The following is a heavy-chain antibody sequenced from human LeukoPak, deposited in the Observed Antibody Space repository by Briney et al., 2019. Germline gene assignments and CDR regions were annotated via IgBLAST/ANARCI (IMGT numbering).Heavy chain of an antibody. J-gene: IGHJ3*02. D-gene: IGHD3-10*01. Sequence: PGGSLRLSCAASGFTFDDYAMHWVRQAPGKGLEWVSGISWNSGSIGYADSAKGRFTISRDNAQNSLYLQINSLRAEDTAVYYCAREKGTLIRAMAFEMWGQGTMVTVSS. CDR3: AREKGTLIRAMAFEM. CDR1: GFTFDDYA. V-gene: IGHV3-9*01. CDR2: ISWNSGSI.